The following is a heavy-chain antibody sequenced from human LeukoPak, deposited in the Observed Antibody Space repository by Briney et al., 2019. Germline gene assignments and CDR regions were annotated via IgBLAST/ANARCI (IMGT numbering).Heavy chain of an antibody. CDR2: IYSGGST. Sequence: PGGSLRLSCAASGFIVSSNYMSWVRQAPGKGLEWVSVIYSGGSTYYADSVKGRFTISRDNSKNTLYPQMNSLRAEDTAVYYCARGPTVVNDAFDIWGQGTMVNVSS. D-gene: IGHD4-23*01. CDR1: GFIVSSNY. CDR3: ARGPTVVNDAFDI. J-gene: IGHJ3*02. V-gene: IGHV3-66*01.